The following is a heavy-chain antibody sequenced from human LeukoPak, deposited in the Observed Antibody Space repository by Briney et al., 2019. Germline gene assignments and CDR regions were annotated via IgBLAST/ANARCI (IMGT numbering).Heavy chain of an antibody. J-gene: IGHJ4*02. CDR3: ASLKGLFDYFDY. V-gene: IGHV3-53*01. Sequence: GGSLRLSCVASGFAVGSNYMSWVRQAPGKGLEWVSLIYSGGAIRYADSVKGRFTISRDSSKNTLFLQMNDLTVEDTARYYCASLKGLFDYFDYWGQGILVTVYS. CDR2: IYSGGAI. D-gene: IGHD3-22*01. CDR1: GFAVGSNY.